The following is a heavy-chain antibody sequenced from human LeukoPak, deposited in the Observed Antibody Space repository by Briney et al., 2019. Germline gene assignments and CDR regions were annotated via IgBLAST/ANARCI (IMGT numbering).Heavy chain of an antibody. D-gene: IGHD3-16*02. CDR1: GGSISSGGYS. CDR3: ARAWGVYDYVWGSYRPYYFDY. V-gene: IGHV4-30-2*01. CDR2: IYHGGST. J-gene: IGHJ4*02. Sequence: SETLSLTCAVSGGSISSGGYSWSWIRQPPGKGLERIGYIYHGGSTYYNPSLESRVTISVDRSKIQFSLKLSSVTAADTAVYYCARAWGVYDYVWGSYRPYYFDYWGQGTLVTVSS.